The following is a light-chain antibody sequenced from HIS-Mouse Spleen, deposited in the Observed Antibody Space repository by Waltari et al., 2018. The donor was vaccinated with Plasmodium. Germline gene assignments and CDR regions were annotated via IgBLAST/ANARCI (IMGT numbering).Light chain of an antibody. CDR2: EGS. J-gene: IGLJ2*01. CDR1: SSDVGSYNL. Sequence: QSALTQPASVSGSPGQSITISCTGTSSDVGSYNLVSWYQQHPGKAPKLMIYEGSKLPAGVSIRFSGSKSGNTASLTISGLQAEDEADYYCCSYAGSSTFVVFGGGTKLTVL. CDR3: CSYAGSSTFVV. V-gene: IGLV2-23*03.